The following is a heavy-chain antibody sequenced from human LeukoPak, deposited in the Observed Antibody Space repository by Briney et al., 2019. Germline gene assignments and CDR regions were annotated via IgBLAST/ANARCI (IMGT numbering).Heavy chain of an antibody. CDR3: ASRPLRRIAVDTNWFDP. CDR1: GFTFSSYA. CDR2: IIPIFGTA. V-gene: IGHV1-69*05. J-gene: IGHJ5*02. Sequence: GGSLRLSCAASGFTFSSYAISWVRQAPGQGLEWMGRIIPIFGTANYAQKFQGRVTITTDESTSTAYMELSSLRSEDTAVYYCASRPLRRIAVDTNWFDPWGQGTLVTVSS. D-gene: IGHD6-19*01.